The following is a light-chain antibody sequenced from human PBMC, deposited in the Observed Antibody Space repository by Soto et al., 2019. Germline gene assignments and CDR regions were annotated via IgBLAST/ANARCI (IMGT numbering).Light chain of an antibody. Sequence: DIQMTQSPSSLSASVGDRVTITCRSSQGISNYLAWYQQKPGKVPELLIYGASTLQSGVPSRFSGSGSGTDFTLTITSLRPEDVATYYCQKYNRAPLTFGQGTRLEIK. J-gene: IGKJ5*01. CDR2: GAS. CDR1: QGISNY. V-gene: IGKV1-27*01. CDR3: QKYNRAPLT.